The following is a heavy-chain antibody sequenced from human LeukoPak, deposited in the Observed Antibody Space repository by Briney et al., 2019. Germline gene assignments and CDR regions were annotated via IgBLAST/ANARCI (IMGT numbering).Heavy chain of an antibody. D-gene: IGHD6-13*01. Sequence: GGSLRLSCAASVFTFSSYAMSWVRQAPGKGLEWVSAIIGSGSSTYYADSVKGRFTISRDNSKNTLFLQMNSLRAEDTAVYYCAKDRAQQLVLDFWGQGTLVTVSS. CDR1: VFTFSSYA. CDR3: AKDRAQQLVLDF. J-gene: IGHJ4*02. CDR2: IIGSGSST. V-gene: IGHV3-23*01.